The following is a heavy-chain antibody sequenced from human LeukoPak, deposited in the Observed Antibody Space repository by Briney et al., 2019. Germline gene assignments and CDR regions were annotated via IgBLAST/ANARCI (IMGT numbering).Heavy chain of an antibody. CDR3: ARDRTYAFDY. V-gene: IGHV1-18*04. Sequence: ASVKVSCKASGYTFTSNGISWVRQAPGQGLEWMGWISSYSGNTNYAQNLQSRVTMTTDTSTSTAYMELRSLRSDDTAVYYCARDRTYAFDYWGQGTLVTVSS. J-gene: IGHJ4*02. D-gene: IGHD1/OR15-1a*01. CDR2: ISSYSGNT. CDR1: GYTFTSNG.